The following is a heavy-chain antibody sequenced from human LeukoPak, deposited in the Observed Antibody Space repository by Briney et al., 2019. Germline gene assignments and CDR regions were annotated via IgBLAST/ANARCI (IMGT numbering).Heavy chain of an antibody. Sequence: GGSLRLSCAASGFTFDDYGMSWVRQAPGKGLEWVSGINWNGGSTGYADSVKGRFTISRDNAKNCLYLKMNSLRAEDTALYYCARGDLVVTLEGPIDYWGQGTLVTVSS. CDR3: ARGDLVVTLEGPIDY. V-gene: IGHV3-20*04. CDR1: GFTFDDYG. D-gene: IGHD2-21*02. J-gene: IGHJ4*02. CDR2: INWNGGST.